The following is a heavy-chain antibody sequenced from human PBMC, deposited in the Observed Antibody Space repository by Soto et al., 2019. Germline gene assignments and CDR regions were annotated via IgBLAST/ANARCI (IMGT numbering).Heavy chain of an antibody. D-gene: IGHD1-26*01. J-gene: IGHJ4*02. CDR2: IYYSGST. V-gene: IGHV4-59*01. CDR1: GGSINNYY. Sequence: QVQLQESGPGLVKPSETLSLTCTVSGGSINNYYRSWIRQPPGKGLEWIGYIYYSGSTNYNPSLKSRVTISVDTSKNQFSLKLSSVTAADTAVYYCARRYGGNFDYWGQGTLVTVSS. CDR3: ARRYGGNFDY.